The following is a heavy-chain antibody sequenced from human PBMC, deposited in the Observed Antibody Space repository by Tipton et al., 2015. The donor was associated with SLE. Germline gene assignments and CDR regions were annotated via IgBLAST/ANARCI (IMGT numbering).Heavy chain of an antibody. J-gene: IGHJ6*02. Sequence: TLSLTCTVSGGSVSSGSYYWSWSRQPAGKGLEWIGQIYTSGSTRYNPPLNGRVTISVDTSKNQFSLSLSSVTAADTAVYYCADRRGNSYYYYGMDVWGQGTTVTVSS. CDR2: IYTSGST. CDR1: GGSVSSGSYY. D-gene: IGHD3-10*01. V-gene: IGHV4-61*09. CDR3: ADRRGNSYYYYGMDV.